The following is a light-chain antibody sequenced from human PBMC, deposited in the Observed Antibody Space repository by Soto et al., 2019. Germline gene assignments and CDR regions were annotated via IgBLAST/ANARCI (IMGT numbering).Light chain of an antibody. V-gene: IGKV3-20*01. J-gene: IGKJ1*01. CDR1: QSVRSSY. CDR2: GAS. Sequence: EIVLTQSPGTLSLPPGERATLSCRASQSVRSSYLAWYQQQFGQAPRLLIYGASSRATGIPDRFSGSGSGTDFTLTISRLEPEDFAVYYCPQYGSSSWTFGHGTKVEIK. CDR3: PQYGSSSWT.